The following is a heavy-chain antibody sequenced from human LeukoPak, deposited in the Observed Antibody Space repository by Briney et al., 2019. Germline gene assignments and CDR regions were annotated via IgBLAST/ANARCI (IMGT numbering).Heavy chain of an antibody. Sequence: PGGSLRLPCAASGFTFSSYAMSWVRQAPGKGLEWVSAISGSGGNTYYADSVKGRFTISRDNSKNTLYLQMNSLRAEDTAVYYCVKRGIVGSGSYCNNWFDPWGQGTLVTVSS. CDR3: VKRGIVGSGSYCNNWFDP. V-gene: IGHV3-23*01. CDR1: GFTFSSYA. D-gene: IGHD3-10*01. CDR2: ISGSGGNT. J-gene: IGHJ5*02.